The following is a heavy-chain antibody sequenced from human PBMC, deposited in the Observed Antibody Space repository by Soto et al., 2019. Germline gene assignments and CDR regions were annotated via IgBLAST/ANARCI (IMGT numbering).Heavy chain of an antibody. CDR2: IYYSGST. CDR3: AREGFDFWSGYYTHYFDY. Sequence: SETLSLTCTVSGGSVSSGSYYWSWIRQPPGKGLEWIGYIYYSGSTNYNPSLKSRVTISVDTSKNQFSLKLSSVTAADTAVYYCAREGFDFWSGYYTHYFDYWGQGTLVTVSS. D-gene: IGHD3-3*01. J-gene: IGHJ4*02. V-gene: IGHV4-61*01. CDR1: GGSVSSGSYY.